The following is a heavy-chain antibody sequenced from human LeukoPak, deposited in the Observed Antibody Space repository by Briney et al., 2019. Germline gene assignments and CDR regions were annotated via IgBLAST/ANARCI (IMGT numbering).Heavy chain of an antibody. Sequence: SETLSLTCAVYGGSFSGYYWSWIRQPPGKGLEWIGEINHSGSTNYNPSLKSRVTISADTSKNQFSLKLSSVTAADTAVYYCARGRRITMIVVVRQHGGFFDYWGQGTLVTVSS. J-gene: IGHJ4*02. V-gene: IGHV4-34*01. CDR1: GGSFSGYY. D-gene: IGHD3-22*01. CDR2: INHSGST. CDR3: ARGRRITMIVVVRQHGGFFDY.